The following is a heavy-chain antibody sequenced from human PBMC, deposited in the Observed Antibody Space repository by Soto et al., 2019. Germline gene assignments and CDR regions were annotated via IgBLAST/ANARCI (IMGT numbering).Heavy chain of an antibody. CDR1: GFTCSFCA. CDR2: IRGSGGDT. CDR3: VKGRSGSYYYFEY. V-gene: IGHV3-23*01. Sequence: EVQLLESGGGLVQPGGSLRLSCAASGFTCSFCAMNWVRQAPGKGLEWVSSIRGSGGDTYYADSVRGRFTISRDNSKNTLFLQMNSLRVEDTAVYYCVKGRSGSYYYFEYWGQGSLVNVSS. D-gene: IGHD3-22*01. J-gene: IGHJ4*02.